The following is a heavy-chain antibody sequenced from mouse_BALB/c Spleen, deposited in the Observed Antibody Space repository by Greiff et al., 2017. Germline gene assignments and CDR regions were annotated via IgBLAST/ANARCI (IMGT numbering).Heavy chain of an antibody. D-gene: IGHD2-1*01. CDR2: IYPGDGDT. J-gene: IGHJ4*01. CDR3: ARPSTLWDAMDY. Sequence: QVQLQQSGAELVRPGSSVKISCKASGYAFSSYWMNWVKQRPGQGLEWIGQIYPGDGDTNYNGKFKGKATLTADKSSSTAYMQLSSLTSEDSAVYFCARPSTLWDAMDYWGQGTSVTVSS. V-gene: IGHV1-80*01. CDR1: GYAFSSYW.